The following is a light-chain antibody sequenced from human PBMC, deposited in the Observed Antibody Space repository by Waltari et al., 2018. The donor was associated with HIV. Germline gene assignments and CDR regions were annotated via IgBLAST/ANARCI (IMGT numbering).Light chain of an antibody. CDR2: GAS. Sequence: EIVFMQSPGTSSLSPGQRSTLSCRASQSVSSRSLAWYQQRPGQAPRLLISGASSRATGIPDRFSGSGSGTDFTLTISRLEHGDFAVYYCQQYGTSPRTFGQGTKVEIK. J-gene: IGKJ1*01. V-gene: IGKV3-20*01. CDR1: QSVSSRS. CDR3: QQYGTSPRT.